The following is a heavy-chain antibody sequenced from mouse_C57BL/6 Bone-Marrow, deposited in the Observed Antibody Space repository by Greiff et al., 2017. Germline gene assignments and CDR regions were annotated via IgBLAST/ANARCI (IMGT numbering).Heavy chain of an antibody. Sequence: QVQLQQPGAELVRPGSSVKLSCKASGYTFTSYWLDWVKQRPGQGLEWIGNIYPSDSETHYNQKFKDKATLTVDKSSRTAYMQLSSLTSEDSAVYYCARDFYSSSGFACWGQGTLVTVSA. CDR3: ARDFYSSSGFAC. V-gene: IGHV1-61*01. J-gene: IGHJ3*01. D-gene: IGHD1-1*01. CDR1: GYTFTSYW. CDR2: IYPSDSET.